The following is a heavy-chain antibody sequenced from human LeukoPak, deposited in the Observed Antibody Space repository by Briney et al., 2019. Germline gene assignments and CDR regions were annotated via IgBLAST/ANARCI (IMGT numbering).Heavy chain of an antibody. D-gene: IGHD3-3*01. J-gene: IGHJ5*02. CDR3: ARDQIRRISISNWFDP. CDR1: GATFSGSA. Sequence: ASVKVSGKASGATFSGSAISWVRQAPGPGLEWMGGIIPIFGAANYAQKFQGRVTITADESTSTAYMELSSLRSADKAVYYCARDQIRRISISNWFDPWGQGTLVTVSS. V-gene: IGHV1-69*13. CDR2: IIPIFGAA.